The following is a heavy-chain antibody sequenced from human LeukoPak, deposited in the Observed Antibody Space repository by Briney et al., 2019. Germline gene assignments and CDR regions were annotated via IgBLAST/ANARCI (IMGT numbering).Heavy chain of an antibody. V-gene: IGHV1-8*01. CDR1: GYTFTSYD. CDR2: MNPNSGNT. J-gene: IGHJ5*02. CDR3: ARGIAAVTPPYWFDP. D-gene: IGHD6-13*01. Sequence: ASVKVSCKASGYTFTSYDINWVRQATGQGLEWMGWMNPNSGNTGYAQKFQGRVTMTRNTSVSTAYMELSSLRSEDTAVYYCARGIAAVTPPYWFDPWGQGTLVTVSS.